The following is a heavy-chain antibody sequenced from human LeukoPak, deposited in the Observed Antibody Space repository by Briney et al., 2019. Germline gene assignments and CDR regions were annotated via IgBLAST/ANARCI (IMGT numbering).Heavy chain of an antibody. CDR1: GFPFTSYG. CDR3: TRGPPLADDSYYYYMDV. CDR2: IRGRAYGGTT. V-gene: IGHV3-49*04. D-gene: IGHD3-16*01. J-gene: IGHJ6*03. Sequence: GGSLRLSCIGSGFPFTSYGMNWVRQAPGKGLEWINFIRGRAYGGTTEDAASVKGRFTISRDDSKSTVYLQMDSLKIEDTGVYFCTRGPPLADDSYYYYMDVWGKGTTVIVS.